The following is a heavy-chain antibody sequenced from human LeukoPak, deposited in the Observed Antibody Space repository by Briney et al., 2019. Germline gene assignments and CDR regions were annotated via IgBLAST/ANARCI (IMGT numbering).Heavy chain of an antibody. J-gene: IGHJ4*02. V-gene: IGHV3-72*01. CDR3: VRGSDSSGYYPFDY. D-gene: IGHD3-22*01. Sequence: RGSLRLSCAASGFSFSNAWMNWVRQVPGKGLEWVGRTRNKANSYTTEYAASVKGRFTISRDDSKNSLYLQMNSLKTEDAAVYYCVRGSDSSGYYPFDYWGQGTLVTVSS. CDR2: TRNKANSYTT. CDR1: GFSFSNAW.